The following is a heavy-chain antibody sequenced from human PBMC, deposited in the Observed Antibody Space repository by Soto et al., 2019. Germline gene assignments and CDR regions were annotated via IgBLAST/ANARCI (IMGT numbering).Heavy chain of an antibody. CDR1: GFFFSAYC. V-gene: IGHV3-7*01. CDR2: IKQDGSET. J-gene: IGHJ4*02. CDR3: ARAEHHDILTGYFDY. Sequence: HPGGSLRLSCAASGFFFSAYCMSWVRQAPGKGLEWVASIKQDGSETYYLDSVKGRFTFSRDNAKNSLDLQMSRLRAEDSGVYYCARAEHHDILTGYFDYWGQGALVTVSS. D-gene: IGHD3-9*01.